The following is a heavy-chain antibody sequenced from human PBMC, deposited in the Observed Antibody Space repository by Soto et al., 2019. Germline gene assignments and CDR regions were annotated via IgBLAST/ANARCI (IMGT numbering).Heavy chain of an antibody. J-gene: IGHJ4*02. Sequence: SETLSLTCAVYGGSFSGYYWNWIRQPPGKGLEWIGEINHSGSTNYNPSLKSRVTISVDTSKNQFSLKLSSVTAADTAVYYCARDKYSYGAFDYWGQGTLVTVSS. CDR3: ARDKYSYGAFDY. D-gene: IGHD5-18*01. V-gene: IGHV4-34*01. CDR2: INHSGST. CDR1: GGSFSGYY.